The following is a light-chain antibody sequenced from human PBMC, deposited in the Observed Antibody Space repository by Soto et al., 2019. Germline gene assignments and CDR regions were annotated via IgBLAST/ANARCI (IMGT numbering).Light chain of an antibody. CDR3: AAWYDSLNGVV. J-gene: IGLJ2*01. CDR1: SSNIGSNT. V-gene: IGLV1-44*01. CDR2: SNN. Sequence: QSVLTQPPSASGTPGQRVTISCSGSSSNIGSNTVNWYQQLPGTAPKLLIYSNNQRPSGVPDRFSGSKSGTSGSLAISGLQSGDEADYYCAAWYDSLNGVVFGGGTKLTVL.